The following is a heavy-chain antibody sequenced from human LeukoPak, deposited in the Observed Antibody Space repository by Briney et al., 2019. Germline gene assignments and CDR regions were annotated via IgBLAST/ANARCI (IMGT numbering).Heavy chain of an antibody. V-gene: IGHV4-34*01. Sequence: SSETLPLTCAVYGGSFSGYYWSWIRQPPGKGLEWIGEINHSGSTNYNPSLKSRVTISVDTSKNQFSLKLSSVTAADTAVYYCARDHYAYCGGDCYYFDYWGQGTLVTVSS. CDR1: GGSFSGYY. J-gene: IGHJ4*02. CDR3: ARDHYAYCGGDCYYFDY. CDR2: INHSGST. D-gene: IGHD2-21*02.